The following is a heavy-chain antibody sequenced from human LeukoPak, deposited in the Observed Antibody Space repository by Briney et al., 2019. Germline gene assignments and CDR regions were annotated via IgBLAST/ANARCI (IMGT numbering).Heavy chain of an antibody. V-gene: IGHV4-39*01. J-gene: IGHJ4*02. D-gene: IGHD4-23*01. Sequence: SETLSLTCTVSGDSISTSNSYWGWIRQPPGKGLEWIGSIYYSGNTYYNASLKSRVTISVDTSKNQFSLKLTSVTAADTAVYYCARVGIDYSGNIIKYYFDYWGQGTLVTVSS. CDR3: ARVGIDYSGNIIKYYFDY. CDR2: IYYSGNT. CDR1: GDSISTSNSY.